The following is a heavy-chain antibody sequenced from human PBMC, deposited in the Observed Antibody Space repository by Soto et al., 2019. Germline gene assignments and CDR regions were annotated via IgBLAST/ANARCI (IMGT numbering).Heavy chain of an antibody. CDR3: SAVPVLRFLQWLPAYFDY. CDR1: GFMFTSSA. V-gene: IGHV1-58*01. D-gene: IGHD3-3*01. CDR2: LVVGSGNT. Sequence: HMQVVQSGPEVKKPGTSVKVSCKTSGFMFTSSAVQWVRQARGQRLEWIGWLVVGSGNTHYAQHFQERVTLTRDMSTGTAYMELSSLSSEDKAVYYCSAVPVLRFLQWLPAYFDYWGQGTLVTVSS. J-gene: IGHJ4*02.